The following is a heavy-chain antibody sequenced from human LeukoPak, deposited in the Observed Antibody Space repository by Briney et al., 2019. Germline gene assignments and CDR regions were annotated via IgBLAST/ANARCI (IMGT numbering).Heavy chain of an antibody. CDR3: ARDPPSGNNYGVYFDY. CDR2: INTNTENP. Sequence: ASVKVSCKASGYTFSGYALNWVRQAPGQGLEWIGWINTNTENPTYAQGFTGRFVFSLDTSVSTAYLQISSLKAEDTAVYYCARDPPSGNNYGVYFDYWGQGTLVTVSS. CDR1: GYTFSGYA. J-gene: IGHJ4*02. D-gene: IGHD5-18*01. V-gene: IGHV7-4-1*02.